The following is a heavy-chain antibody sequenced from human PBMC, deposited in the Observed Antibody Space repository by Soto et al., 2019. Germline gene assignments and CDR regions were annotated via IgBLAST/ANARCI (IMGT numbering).Heavy chain of an antibody. Sequence: PSETLSLTCTVSGGSISSGDYYWSWIRQPPGKGLEWIGYIYYSGSTYYNPSLKSRVTISVDTSKNQFSLKLSSVTAADTAVYYCARGRYSYGLGGMDVWGRGTTVTVSS. J-gene: IGHJ6*02. CDR1: GGSISSGDYY. V-gene: IGHV4-30-4*01. CDR3: ARGRYSYGLGGMDV. D-gene: IGHD5-18*01. CDR2: IYYSGST.